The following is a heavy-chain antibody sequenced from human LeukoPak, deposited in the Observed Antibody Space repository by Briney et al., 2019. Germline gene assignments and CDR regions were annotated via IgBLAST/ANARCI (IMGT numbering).Heavy chain of an antibody. Sequence: GGSLRLSCAASGFTFSSYEMNWVRQAPGKGLDWVSYISSSGSTIYYADSVKGRVTISRDNAKNSLYLQMNSLRAEDTAVYYCAGTVWRIDAFDIWGQGTMVTVSS. J-gene: IGHJ3*02. CDR3: AGTVWRIDAFDI. V-gene: IGHV3-48*03. CDR2: ISSSGSTI. CDR1: GFTFSSYE. D-gene: IGHD4-17*01.